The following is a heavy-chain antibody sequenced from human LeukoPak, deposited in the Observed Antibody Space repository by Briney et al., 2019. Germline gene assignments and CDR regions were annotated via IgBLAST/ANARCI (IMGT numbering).Heavy chain of an antibody. V-gene: IGHV1-2*02. CDR1: GYTFSDYH. D-gene: IGHD4-17*01. CDR3: ARARRTRNIYGDYVFLFDY. Sequence: PGASVKVSCKASGYTFSDYHMHWVRQAPGQGLEWMGWINPNSDDTKYAQKFRGRVTMTRDTSITTAYMDLYRLTSDDTALYYCARARRTRNIYGDYVFLFDYWGQGTLVTVSS. CDR2: INPNSDDT. J-gene: IGHJ4*02.